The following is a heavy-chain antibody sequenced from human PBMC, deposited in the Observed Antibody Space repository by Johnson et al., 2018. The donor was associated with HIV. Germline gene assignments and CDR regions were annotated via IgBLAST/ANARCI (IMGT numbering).Heavy chain of an antibody. CDR2: LYSGGST. Sequence: VQLVESGGGLVQPGGSLRRSCAASGFTVSSNYMNWVRQAPGKGLERVALLYSGGSTYYADSVKGRFTISRDTSKNTLYLQMNSLRAEDTAVYYCAREGGYSGYEGVGHTNDAFDIWGQGTMVTVSS. V-gene: IGHV3-66*01. CDR1: GFTVSSNY. D-gene: IGHD5-12*01. J-gene: IGHJ3*02. CDR3: AREGGYSGYEGVGHTNDAFDI.